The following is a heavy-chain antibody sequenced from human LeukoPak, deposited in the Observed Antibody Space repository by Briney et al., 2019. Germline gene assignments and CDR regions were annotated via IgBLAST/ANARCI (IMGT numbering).Heavy chain of an antibody. CDR1: GFTFSGSA. D-gene: IGHD3-9*01. CDR2: IYSGGST. Sequence: GGSLRLSCAASGFTFSGSAVHWVRQAPGKGLEWVSVIYSGGSTHYADSVKGRFTISRDNSKNTLYLQMNSLRAEDTAAYYCARDRLHYDSLTGYPADWGQGTLVTVSS. J-gene: IGHJ4*02. V-gene: IGHV3-66*01. CDR3: ARDRLHYDSLTGYPAD.